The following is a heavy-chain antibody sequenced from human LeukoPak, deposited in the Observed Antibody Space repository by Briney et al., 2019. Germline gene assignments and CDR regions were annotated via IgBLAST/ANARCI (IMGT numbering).Heavy chain of an antibody. CDR2: IYYSGST. CDR1: GGSISSFDSY. J-gene: IGHJ3*02. Sequence: SETLSLTCTVSGGSISSFDSYWSWIRQPPGKGLEWIGYIYYSGSTNYNPSLKSRVTISVDTSKNQFSLKLSSVTAADTAVYYCARHSMLSSTYFGVSDIWGQGTTVTVSS. CDR3: ARHSMLSSTYFGVSDI. V-gene: IGHV4-61*08. D-gene: IGHD6-13*01.